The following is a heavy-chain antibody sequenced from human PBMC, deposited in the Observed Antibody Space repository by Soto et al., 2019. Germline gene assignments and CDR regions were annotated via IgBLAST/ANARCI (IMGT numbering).Heavy chain of an antibody. CDR2: IWYDGSNK. J-gene: IGHJ6*03. D-gene: IGHD6-13*01. CDR3: ARSGYSSSWSPYYYYYYYMDV. CDR1: GFTFSSYC. Sequence: GGSLIVSCGAAGFTFSSYCMHWVRQDPGKGLEWVAVIWYDGSNKYYADSVKGRFTISRDNSKNTLCLQMNSLRAEDTAVYYCARSGYSSSWSPYYYYYYYMDVWGKGTTVTVSS. V-gene: IGHV3-33*01.